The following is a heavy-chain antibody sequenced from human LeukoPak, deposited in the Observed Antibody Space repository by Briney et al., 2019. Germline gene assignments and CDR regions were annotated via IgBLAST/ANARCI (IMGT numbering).Heavy chain of an antibody. CDR1: GGSISSYY. CDR3: ARGLAVAGNEPYFDY. Sequence: PSETLSLTCTVSGGSISSYYWSWIRQPPGKGLEWIGYIYYSGSTNYNPSLKSRVTISVDTSKNQFSLKLSSVTAADTAVYYCARGLAVAGNEPYFDYWGQGTLVTVSS. D-gene: IGHD6-19*01. V-gene: IGHV4-59*01. CDR2: IYYSGST. J-gene: IGHJ4*02.